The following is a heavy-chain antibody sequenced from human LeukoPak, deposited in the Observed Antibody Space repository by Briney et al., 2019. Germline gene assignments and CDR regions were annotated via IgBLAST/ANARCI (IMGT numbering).Heavy chain of an antibody. CDR1: GFSFNNYA. CDR2: IFYDGRNE. CDR3: VRDFTSGYHPRLDY. V-gene: IGHV3-30*01. D-gene: IGHD3-22*01. J-gene: IGHJ4*02. Sequence: GRSLRLSCAASGFSFNNYAMHWVRQAPGKGLEWVALIFYDGRNENYADSVKGRFTISRDNSKNTQYLQINSLRTEDTAVYFCVRDFTSGYHPRLDYWGQGTLVTVSS.